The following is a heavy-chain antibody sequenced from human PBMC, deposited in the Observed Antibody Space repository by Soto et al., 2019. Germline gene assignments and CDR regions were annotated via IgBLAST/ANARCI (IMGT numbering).Heavy chain of an antibody. CDR3: ARSYYGSGSYWFYGMDV. V-gene: IGHV1-69*06. J-gene: IGHJ6*02. CDR1: GGTFGNSA. Sequence: QVQLVQSGAEVKKPGSSVKVSCKASGGTFGNSAISWVRQAPGQGLEWMGGIIPSFATGNSAPEFQGRLTITADNSSTTAYMELSSLRSEDTPVYYCARSYYGSGSYWFYGMDVWGQGTTVTVSS. CDR2: IIPSFATG. D-gene: IGHD3-10*01.